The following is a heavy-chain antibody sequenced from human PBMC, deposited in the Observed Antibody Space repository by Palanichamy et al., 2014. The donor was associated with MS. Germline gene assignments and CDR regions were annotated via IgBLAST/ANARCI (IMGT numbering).Heavy chain of an antibody. CDR3: ARDHQGVYGVAKDP. D-gene: IGHD4-17*01. V-gene: IGHV1-69*01. CDR2: TA. Sequence: TANYAQKFQGRVTITADESTSTAYMELSSLRSEDTAVYYCARDHQGVYGVAKDPWGQGTLVTVSS. J-gene: IGHJ5*02.